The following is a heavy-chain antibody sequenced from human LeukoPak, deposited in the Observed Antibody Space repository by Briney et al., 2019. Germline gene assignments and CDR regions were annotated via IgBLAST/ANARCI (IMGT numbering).Heavy chain of an antibody. CDR3: ARVVPEQWLVHYFDY. J-gene: IGHJ4*02. Sequence: SETLSLTCTVSGGSISSSSYYWGWIRQPPGKGLEWIGSIYYSGSTYYNPSLKSRVTISVDTSKNQFSLKLSSVTAADTAVYYCARVVPEQWLVHYFDYWGQGTLVTVSS. V-gene: IGHV4-39*07. CDR2: IYYSGST. D-gene: IGHD6-19*01. CDR1: GGSISSSSYY.